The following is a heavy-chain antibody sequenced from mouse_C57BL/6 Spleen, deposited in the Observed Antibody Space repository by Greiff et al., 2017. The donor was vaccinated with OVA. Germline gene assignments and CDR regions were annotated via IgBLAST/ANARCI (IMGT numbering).Heavy chain of an antibody. D-gene: IGHD6-1*01. Sequence: QVHVKQSGAELVKPGASVKMSCKASGYTFTSYWITWVKQRPGQGLEWIGDIYPGSGSTNYNEKFKSKATLTVDTSSSTAYMQLSSLTSEDSAVYYCARRPTWAMDYWGQGTSVTVSS. J-gene: IGHJ4*01. CDR1: GYTFTSYW. CDR2: IYPGSGST. V-gene: IGHV1-55*01. CDR3: ARRPTWAMDY.